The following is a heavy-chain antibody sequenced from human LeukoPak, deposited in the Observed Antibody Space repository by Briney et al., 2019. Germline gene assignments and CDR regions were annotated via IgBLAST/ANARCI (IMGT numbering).Heavy chain of an antibody. CDR1: NGSLSGYS. D-gene: IGHD3-16*01. CDR2: IYSTGST. CDR3: ARHPVYERWFDH. V-gene: IGHV4-59*08. Sequence: SETLSLTCSGSNGSLSGYSWSWIRQPPWQRLEWIGCIYSTGSTFYNPSLKRRVTISVDASENQVSLPMRSVTDADTAKYFCARHPVYERWFDHWGQGALVTVSS. J-gene: IGHJ5*02.